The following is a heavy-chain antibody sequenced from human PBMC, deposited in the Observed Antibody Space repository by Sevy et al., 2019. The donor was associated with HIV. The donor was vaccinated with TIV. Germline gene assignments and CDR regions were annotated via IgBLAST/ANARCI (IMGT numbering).Heavy chain of an antibody. D-gene: IGHD2-8*02. V-gene: IGHV3-15*01. Sequence: GESLKISCTASGFIFSNVWMSWVRQAPGKGLEWFGRIKTETDGGTIDYAAPVKDRFTISRDDSKNTLYLEMNTLKTEDTAVYFCTTGHDSGAIFDYWGQGTLVTVSS. CDR1: GFIFSNVW. J-gene: IGHJ4*02. CDR3: TTGHDSGAIFDY. CDR2: IKTETDGGTI.